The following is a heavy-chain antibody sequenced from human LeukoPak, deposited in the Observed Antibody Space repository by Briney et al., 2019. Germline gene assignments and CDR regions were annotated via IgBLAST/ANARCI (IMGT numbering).Heavy chain of an antibody. V-gene: IGHV1-2*02. CDR3: ARGPITMVRGVALTDFDY. CDR2: INPNSGGT. D-gene: IGHD3-10*01. CDR1: GYTFTGYY. Sequence: GASVKVSCKASGYTFTGYYMHWVRQAPGQGLEWMGWINPNSGGTNYAQKFQGRVTMTRDTSISTAYMELSRLRSDDTAVYYCARGPITMVRGVALTDFDYWGQGTLVTVSS. J-gene: IGHJ4*02.